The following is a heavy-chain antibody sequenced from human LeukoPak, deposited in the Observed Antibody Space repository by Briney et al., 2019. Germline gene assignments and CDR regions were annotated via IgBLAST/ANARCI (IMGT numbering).Heavy chain of an antibody. CDR2: IYYSGST. J-gene: IGHJ3*02. Sequence: SETLSLTCAVYGGSFSGYYWSWIRQHPGKGLEWIGYIYYSGSTYYNPSLKSRVTISVDTSKNQFSLKLSSVTAADTAVYYCAREEYYYDSSGYYLHDAFDIWGQGTMVTVSS. CDR1: GGSFSGYY. D-gene: IGHD3-22*01. CDR3: AREEYYYDSSGYYLHDAFDI. V-gene: IGHV4-31*11.